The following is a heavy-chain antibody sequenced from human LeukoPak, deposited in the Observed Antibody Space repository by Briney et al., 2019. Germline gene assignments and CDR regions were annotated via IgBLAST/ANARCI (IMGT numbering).Heavy chain of an antibody. V-gene: IGHV5-51*01. CDR2: IYPGDSDT. Sequence: GESLKISCKGSGYSFTSYWIGWVRQMPGKGLEWMGIIYPGDSDTRYSPSFQGQVTISADKSISTAYLQWSSLKASDTAMYYCARLKDGSGSYYTQRYYYYYTDVWGKGTTVTVSS. J-gene: IGHJ6*03. CDR3: ARLKDGSGSYYTQRYYYYYTDV. D-gene: IGHD3-10*01. CDR1: GYSFTSYW.